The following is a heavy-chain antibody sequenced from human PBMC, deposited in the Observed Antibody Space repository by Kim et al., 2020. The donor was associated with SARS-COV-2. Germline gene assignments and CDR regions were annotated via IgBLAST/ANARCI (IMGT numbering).Heavy chain of an antibody. J-gene: IGHJ4*02. Sequence: DSVKGRVTISRDNSKNALYLQMNRLRTEDTALDYCAKGIRGSSSALIFDYWGQGTLVTVSS. D-gene: IGHD6-6*01. CDR3: AKGIRGSSSALIFDY. V-gene: IGHV3-43*01.